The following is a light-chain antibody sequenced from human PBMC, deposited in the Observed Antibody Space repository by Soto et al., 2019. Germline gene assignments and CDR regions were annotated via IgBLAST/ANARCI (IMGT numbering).Light chain of an antibody. CDR2: DAS. CDR3: QQRSNWLT. CDR1: QSVSSY. V-gene: IGKV3-11*01. Sequence: PGERATLSCRASQSVSSYLAWYQQKPGQAPRLLIYDASNRATGIPARFSGSGSGTDFTLTISSLEPEDFAVYYCQQRSNWLTFGGGTKVDIK. J-gene: IGKJ4*01.